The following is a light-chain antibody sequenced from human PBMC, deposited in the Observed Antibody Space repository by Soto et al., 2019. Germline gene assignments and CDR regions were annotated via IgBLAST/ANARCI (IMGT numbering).Light chain of an antibody. CDR1: SSDVGGYNY. V-gene: IGLV2-8*01. CDR3: RSYAGSEDV. J-gene: IGLJ1*01. Sequence: QSALTQPPAASGSPGQSVTISCTGTSSDVGGYNYVSWYQQHPGKAPKLMIYEVSKRPSGVPDRFSGSKSGNTASLTVSGLQAEDEADYYCRSYAGSEDVFGTGTKLTVL. CDR2: EVS.